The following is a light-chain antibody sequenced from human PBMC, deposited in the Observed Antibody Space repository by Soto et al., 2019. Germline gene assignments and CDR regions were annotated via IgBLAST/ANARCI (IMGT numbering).Light chain of an antibody. Sequence: DIQMTQSPSTLSASVGDRVTITCRASQSISSWLAWYQQKPGKAPKLLIYKASTLKSGVPSRFSGSGSGTEFTLTISSLQPDDFATYYCQQYHTYWWTFGQGTKGDIK. V-gene: IGKV1-5*03. J-gene: IGKJ1*01. CDR3: QQYHTYWWT. CDR2: KAS. CDR1: QSISSW.